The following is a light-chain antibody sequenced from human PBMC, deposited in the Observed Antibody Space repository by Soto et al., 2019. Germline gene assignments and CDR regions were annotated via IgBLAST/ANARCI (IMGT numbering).Light chain of an antibody. J-gene: IGLJ1*01. Sequence: QSVLTQPPSVSGAPGQRVTISCTGSSSNIGAGFDVHWYQQLPGTAPKLLIYVNSNRPSGVPDRFSGSKSGTSASLAITGLQAADEADDYCQSFDSSLRSYVFGTGTKLTVL. CDR2: VNS. CDR1: SSNIGAGFD. CDR3: QSFDSSLRSYV. V-gene: IGLV1-40*01.